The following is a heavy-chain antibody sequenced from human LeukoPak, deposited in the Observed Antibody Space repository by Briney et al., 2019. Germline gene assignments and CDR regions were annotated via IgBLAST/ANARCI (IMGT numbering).Heavy chain of an antibody. J-gene: IGHJ4*02. CDR2: ISSSSSYT. V-gene: IGHV3-11*06. CDR1: GFTFSDYY. Sequence: GGSLRLSCAASGFTFSDYYMSWIRQAPGKGLEWVSYISSSSSYTNYADSVKGRFTISRDNAKNSLYLQMNSLRAEDTAVYYCARDFDYYDSSGSYWGQGTLVTVSS. D-gene: IGHD3-22*01. CDR3: ARDFDYYDSSGSY.